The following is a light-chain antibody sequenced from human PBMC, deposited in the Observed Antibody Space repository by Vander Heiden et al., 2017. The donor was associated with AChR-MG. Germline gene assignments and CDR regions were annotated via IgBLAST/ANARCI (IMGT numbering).Light chain of an antibody. Sequence: EIVLTQSPGTVSLSPGERATPTCRASQSVRCSYLAGYQQQPGQAPRLLIYGATSRATGIPDRFSGSGSGTAFTLTISRLEPEDFAVYYCRQYGSSPVTFGGGTRVEVK. V-gene: IGKV3-20*01. CDR3: RQYGSSPVT. CDR2: GAT. CDR1: QSVRCSY. J-gene: IGKJ4*01.